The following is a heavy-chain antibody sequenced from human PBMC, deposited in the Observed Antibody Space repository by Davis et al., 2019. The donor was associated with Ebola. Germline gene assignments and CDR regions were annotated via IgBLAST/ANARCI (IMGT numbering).Heavy chain of an antibody. J-gene: IGHJ4*02. CDR2: IYHSGST. CDR3: ARSKYSGYDRALDY. CDR1: AGSISSSNC. V-gene: IGHV4-4*02. Sequence: SETLSLTCAVSAGSISSSNCWRWVRPPPGKGLEWIGEIYHSGSTNYNPSLKSRVTISVDKSKNQFSLKLSSVTAADTAVYYCARSKYSGYDRALDYWGQGTLVSVSS. D-gene: IGHD5-12*01.